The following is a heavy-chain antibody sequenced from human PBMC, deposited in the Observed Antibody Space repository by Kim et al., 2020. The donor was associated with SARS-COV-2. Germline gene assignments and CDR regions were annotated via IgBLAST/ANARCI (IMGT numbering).Heavy chain of an antibody. J-gene: IGHJ3*02. V-gene: IGHV3-48*02. D-gene: IGHD3-16*01. CDR3: VRDRMGGAFDI. CDR1: GFTFSAYD. CDR2: ITKSSTTI. Sequence: GGSLRLSCATSGFTFSAYDMNWVRRAPGKGLEWLSFITKSSTTIYNADSVKGRFTTSRDNATNSLYLQMNSLRDEDTALYYCVRDRMGGAFDIWGQGTMVTVSS.